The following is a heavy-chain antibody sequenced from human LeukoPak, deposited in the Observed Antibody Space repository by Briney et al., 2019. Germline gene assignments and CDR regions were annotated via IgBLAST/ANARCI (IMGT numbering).Heavy chain of an antibody. V-gene: IGHV3-30*04. Sequence: GGSLRLSCAASGFTFSNYAMHWVRQAPGKGLEWVAVISYDGSNKYYADSVKGRFTISRDNSKNTLYLQMNSLRAEDTAMYYCARDFLEAGIQLFYNNAFDIWGQGTMVTVSS. D-gene: IGHD5-18*01. CDR2: ISYDGSNK. CDR3: ARDFLEAGIQLFYNNAFDI. J-gene: IGHJ3*02. CDR1: GFTFSNYA.